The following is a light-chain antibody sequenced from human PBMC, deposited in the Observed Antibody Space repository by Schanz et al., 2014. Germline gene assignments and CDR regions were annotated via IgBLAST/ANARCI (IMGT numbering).Light chain of an antibody. CDR1: SSDVGGYNQ. CDR2: DVT. J-gene: IGLJ2*01. V-gene: IGLV2-14*03. Sequence: QSALTQPASVSGSPGQSITISCTGTSSDVGGYNQVSWYQQHPGKAPKLMSYDVTNRPSGVSNRFSASKSGNTASLTISGLQAEDEADYYCCSYTSGRTVVFGGGTKVTVL. CDR3: CSYTSGRTVV.